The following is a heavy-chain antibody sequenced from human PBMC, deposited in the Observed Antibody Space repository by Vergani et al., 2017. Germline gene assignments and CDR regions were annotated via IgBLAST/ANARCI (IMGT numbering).Heavy chain of an antibody. J-gene: IGHJ4*02. Sequence: QLQLQESGPGLVKPSETLSLTCTVSGGSISSYYWSWIRQPPGKGLEWIGYIYYSGRTNYNPSLKSRVTISVDTSKNQFFLKLSSVTAADTAVYYCARHAYDFWSGYSMAIDYWGQGTLVTVSS. CDR1: GGSISSYY. CDR3: ARHAYDFWSGYSMAIDY. CDR2: IYYSGRT. V-gene: IGHV4-59*01. D-gene: IGHD3-3*01.